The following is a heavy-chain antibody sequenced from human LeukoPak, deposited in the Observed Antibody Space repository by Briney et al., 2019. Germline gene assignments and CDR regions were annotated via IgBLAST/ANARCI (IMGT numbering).Heavy chain of an antibody. Sequence: PGGSLRLSCAASGFTFDDYGMSWVRQAPGKGLEWFSGINWNGGSTGYADSVKGRFTISRDNAKNSLYLQMNSLRAEDTALYYCARLGTRYCSTSSCHSQFDYWGQGTLVTVSS. CDR3: ARLGTRYCSTSSCHSQFDY. J-gene: IGHJ4*02. CDR2: INWNGGST. V-gene: IGHV3-20*04. D-gene: IGHD2-2*01. CDR1: GFTFDDYG.